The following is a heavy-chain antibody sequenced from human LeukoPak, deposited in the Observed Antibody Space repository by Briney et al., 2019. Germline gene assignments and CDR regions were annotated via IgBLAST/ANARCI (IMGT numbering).Heavy chain of an antibody. CDR1: GFPFSSYW. D-gene: IGHD3-22*01. Sequence: GGSLRLSCAASGFPFSSYWMTWVRQAPGKGLELVATVKQDGSDKFYVDSVKGRFTISRDNAKNSLYLQMNSLRVEDTAVYYCARDTDSSGYPYYYYAMDVWGQGTTVTVSS. CDR3: ARDTDSSGYPYYYYAMDV. V-gene: IGHV3-7*01. J-gene: IGHJ6*02. CDR2: VKQDGSDK.